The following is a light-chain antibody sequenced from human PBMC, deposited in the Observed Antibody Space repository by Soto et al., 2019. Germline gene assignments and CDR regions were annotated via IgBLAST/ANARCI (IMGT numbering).Light chain of an antibody. CDR3: QSYDSSLSVVV. CDR2: GNS. Sequence: QSVLTQPPSVSGAPGQRVTISCTGSSSNIGAGYDVHWYQQLPETAPKLLIYGNSNRPSGVPDRFSGSKSGTSASLAITGLQAEDEADYYCQSYDSSLSVVVFGGGTKLTVL. J-gene: IGLJ2*01. V-gene: IGLV1-40*01. CDR1: SSNIGAGYD.